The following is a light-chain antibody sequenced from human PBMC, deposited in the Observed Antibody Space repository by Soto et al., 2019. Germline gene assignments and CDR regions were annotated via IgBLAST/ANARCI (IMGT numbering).Light chain of an antibody. CDR2: DNN. J-gene: IGLJ3*02. CDR1: SSNIESNY. V-gene: IGLV1-51*01. Sequence: QSVLTQPPSVSAAPGQKVTISCSGSSSNIESNYVSWYQQLPGTAPKLLIYDNNKRPAGTPDRFSGSKSGTSATLGITGLQTGDEADYYCGTWDSSLSDVVFGGGTKLTVL. CDR3: GTWDSSLSDVV.